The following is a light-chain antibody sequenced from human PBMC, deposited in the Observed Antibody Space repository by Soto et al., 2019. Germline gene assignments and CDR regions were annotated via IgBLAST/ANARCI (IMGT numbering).Light chain of an antibody. CDR1: SSDVGSYNL. CDR2: EGS. Sequence: QSALTQPASVSGSPGQSITISCTGTSSDVGSYNLVSWYQQHPGKAPKLMIYEGSKRLSGVSNRFSGSKSGNTASLTISGLQAEDEAEYYCCSYAGSSTFYVFGPGTKLTVL. V-gene: IGLV2-23*01. CDR3: CSYAGSSTFYV. J-gene: IGLJ1*01.